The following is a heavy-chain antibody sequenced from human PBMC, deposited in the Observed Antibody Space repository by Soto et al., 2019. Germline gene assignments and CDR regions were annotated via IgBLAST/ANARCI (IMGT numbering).Heavy chain of an antibody. CDR3: ARSTMVRGVIIMENWFDP. V-gene: IGHV5-51*01. CDR2: IYPGDSDT. D-gene: IGHD3-10*01. CDR1: GYSFTSYW. J-gene: IGHJ5*02. Sequence: GESLKISCKGSGYSFTSYWIGWVRQMPGKGLEWMGIIYPGDSDTRYSPSFQGQVTISADKSISTAYLQWSSLKASDTAMYYCARSTMVRGVIIMENWFDPWGQGTLVTVSS.